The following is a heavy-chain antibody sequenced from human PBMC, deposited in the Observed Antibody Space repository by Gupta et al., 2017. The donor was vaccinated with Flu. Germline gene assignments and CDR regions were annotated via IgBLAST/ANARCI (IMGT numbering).Heavy chain of an antibody. D-gene: IGHD3-22*01. CDR2: GREK. V-gene: IGHV3-7*01. J-gene: IGHJ4*02. Sequence: GREKYNVDSVKGRFTISRDNARDSLYLQMDSLRAEDTAVYYCARVTYSHDSSGFRSFDQWGQGTLVTVSS. CDR3: ARVTYSHDSSGFRSFDQ.